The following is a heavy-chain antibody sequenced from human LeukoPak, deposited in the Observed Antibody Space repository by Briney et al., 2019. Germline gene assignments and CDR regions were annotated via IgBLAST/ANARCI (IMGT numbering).Heavy chain of an antibody. V-gene: IGHV3-48*03. J-gene: IGHJ4*02. D-gene: IGHD3-10*01. CDR3: ARASYYGSGLFDC. CDR1: GFTFSSYE. CDR2: ISSSGSPI. Sequence: GGPLRLSCAASGFTFSSYEMNWVRQAPGRGVEWVSYISSSGSPIYDADSVKGRFTISRDNAKNSLSLQKHSLRAEDTAVYYCARASYYGSGLFDCWGQGTLVTVPS.